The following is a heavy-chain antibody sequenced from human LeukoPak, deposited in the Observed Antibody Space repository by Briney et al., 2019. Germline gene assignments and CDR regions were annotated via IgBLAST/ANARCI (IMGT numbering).Heavy chain of an antibody. CDR3: YVSGSYLREVDAFDI. D-gene: IGHD3-10*01. J-gene: IGHJ3*02. CDR2: LNGDGSAT. Sequence: GGSLRLSCAASGFTFSRYWMHWVRQAPGKGLVWVSRLNGDGSATTYADSVKGRFTISRDNAKNTLYLQMNSLRAEDTAVYYCYVSGSYLREVDAFDIWGQGTMVTVSS. CDR1: GFTFSRYW. V-gene: IGHV3-74*01.